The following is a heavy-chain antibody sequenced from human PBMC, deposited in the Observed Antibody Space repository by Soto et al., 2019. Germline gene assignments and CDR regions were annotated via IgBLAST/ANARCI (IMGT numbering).Heavy chain of an antibody. Sequence: ASVKVSCKASGYTFTSYGISWVRQAPGQGLEWMGWISAYNGNTNYAQKLQGRVTMTTDTSTSTAYMELRSMRSDDTAVYYCVVAAQPYYFDYWGQGTLVTVSS. CDR3: VVAAQPYYFDY. CDR1: GYTFTSYG. J-gene: IGHJ4*02. D-gene: IGHD2-15*01. CDR2: ISAYNGNT. V-gene: IGHV1-18*01.